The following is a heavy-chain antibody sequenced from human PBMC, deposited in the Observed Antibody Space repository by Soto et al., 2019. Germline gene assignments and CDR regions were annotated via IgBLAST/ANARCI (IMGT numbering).Heavy chain of an antibody. CDR2: ISTYSGNT. Sequence: QVQLVQSGAEVKKPGASVKVSCKASGYTFTTYGISWVRQAPGQGLEWMGDISTYSGNTNYAQKFQDRVTMTADTSTSTAYMEPRSLRSDDTAVYYCARNSLGVWGRGTLVTVSS. J-gene: IGHJ4*02. CDR3: ARNSLGV. D-gene: IGHD1-26*01. V-gene: IGHV1-18*01. CDR1: GYTFTTYG.